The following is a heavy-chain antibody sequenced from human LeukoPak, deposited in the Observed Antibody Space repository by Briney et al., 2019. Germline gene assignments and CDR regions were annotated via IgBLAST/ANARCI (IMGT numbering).Heavy chain of an antibody. CDR3: ARWFGEPPNFDY. V-gene: IGHV3-23*01. CDR1: GFTFSSYG. Sequence: GGSLRLSCAASGFTFSSYGVSWVRQASGKGLEWVSTISGSGYDTFYTDSVKGRFSISRDNYNNRVFLQMNSLRVEDTAMYYCARWFGEPPNFDYWGQGTLVTVSS. CDR2: ISGSGYDT. D-gene: IGHD3-10*01. J-gene: IGHJ4*02.